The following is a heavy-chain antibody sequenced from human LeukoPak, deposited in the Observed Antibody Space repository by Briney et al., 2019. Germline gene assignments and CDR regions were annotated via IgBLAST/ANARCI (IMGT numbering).Heavy chain of an antibody. CDR3: AREGETIVVVPAAIHWGGWFDS. Sequence: ARSQRLSCVASGLIYSSYALHWDRQATRKGLEGVTYISYDGSHKYDADSVKGRFTISRDNSKNTLSLQMNSMRAEVTAVYYCAREGETIVVVPAAIHWGGWFDSWGQGTLVTVSS. D-gene: IGHD2-2*02. CDR2: ISYDGSHK. CDR1: GLIYSSYA. V-gene: IGHV3-30*01. J-gene: IGHJ5*01.